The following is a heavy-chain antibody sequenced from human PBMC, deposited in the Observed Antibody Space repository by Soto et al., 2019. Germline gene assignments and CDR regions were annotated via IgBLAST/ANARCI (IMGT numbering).Heavy chain of an antibody. J-gene: IGHJ5*02. CDR3: ARDWRGAEGFDP. CDR1: GYTFNTYG. CDR2: IGAHNGDT. Sequence: QVQLVQSGPEVKKPGASVKISCKASGYTFNTYGFTWVRQAPGQGLECMGWIGAHNGDTNYVQKFQGRVTITTETSTTPCYMELRSLTSEDTAVYFCARDWRGAEGFDPWGQGTLVTVSS. D-gene: IGHD3-3*01. V-gene: IGHV1-18*01.